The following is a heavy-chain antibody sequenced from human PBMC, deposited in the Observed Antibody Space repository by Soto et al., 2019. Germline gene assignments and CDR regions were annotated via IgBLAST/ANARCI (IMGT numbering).Heavy chain of an antibody. D-gene: IGHD2-15*01. CDR1: GFTFSNYA. CDR3: ARDGGNICSGGSCYFQAPAY. Sequence: EVQLLESGGGSVQPGGSLRLSCSASGFTFSNYAMSWVRQAPGKGLEWVASISGSGRSTNYADSVKGRFTISRDHSKNTLAVQMSSLRAEDTAVYYCARDGGNICSGGSCYFQAPAYWGQGTLVTVSP. V-gene: IGHV3-23*01. CDR2: ISGSGRST. J-gene: IGHJ4*02.